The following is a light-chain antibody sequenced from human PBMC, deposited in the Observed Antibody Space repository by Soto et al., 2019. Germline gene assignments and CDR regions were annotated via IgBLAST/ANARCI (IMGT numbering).Light chain of an antibody. CDR3: SSYTGSSTLWV. CDR1: SGDVGGYNY. J-gene: IGLJ3*02. V-gene: IGLV2-14*03. Sequence: QSALTQPASVSGSPGQSITISCTGSSGDVGGYNYVSWYQQHPGKAPKLMIFYVTNRPSGVSNRFSGSKTGNTASLTISGLQAEDEADYYCSSYTGSSTLWVFGGGTKVTVL. CDR2: YVT.